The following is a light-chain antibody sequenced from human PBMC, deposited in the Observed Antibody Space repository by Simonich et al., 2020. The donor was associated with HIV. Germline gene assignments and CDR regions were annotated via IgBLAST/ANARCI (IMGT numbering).Light chain of an antibody. CDR3: SSYTSSITVV. CDR2: DVS. CDR1: SSAVGVYNY. Sequence: QSALPQPASVSGYPGQSITISCTGTSSAVGVYNYVSWYQTHPGKAPKLMIYDVSNRPSGVSNRFSGSKSGNTASLTISGLQAEDEADYYCSSYTSSITVVFGGGTKLTVL. J-gene: IGLJ2*01. V-gene: IGLV2-14*03.